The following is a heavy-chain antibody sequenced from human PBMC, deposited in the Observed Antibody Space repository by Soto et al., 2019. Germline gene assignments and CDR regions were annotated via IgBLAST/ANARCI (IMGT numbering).Heavy chain of an antibody. CDR3: VREPGSVGPVTWHAFDV. D-gene: IGHD1-1*01. CDR1: GFGFSNYG. Sequence: VQLVESGGGLVQPGGSLRLSCAASGFGFSNYGMDWVRQAPGKGLEWVSYISSLNDNIHYAAFVEGRFTISRDNVKNXAYLQMNSLRDEDTAVYYCVREPGSVGPVTWHAFDVWGQGTMVTVSS. CDR2: ISSLNDNI. J-gene: IGHJ3*01. V-gene: IGHV3-48*02.